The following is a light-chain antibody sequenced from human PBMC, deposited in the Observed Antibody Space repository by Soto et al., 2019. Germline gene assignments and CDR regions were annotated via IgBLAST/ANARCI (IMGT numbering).Light chain of an antibody. CDR3: FHYDDSPIYT. CDR1: QSVSRNY. V-gene: IGKV3-20*01. CDR2: GAS. Sequence: EIVWTQSPGTLSLSPGATATLSCLASQSVSRNYLAWFQQKPGQAPRHLIHGASSRAADTPDRFSGCGAGTDFTITISRLEPEDLAVEYCFHYDDSPIYTFGPGLKGDFK. J-gene: IGKJ3*01.